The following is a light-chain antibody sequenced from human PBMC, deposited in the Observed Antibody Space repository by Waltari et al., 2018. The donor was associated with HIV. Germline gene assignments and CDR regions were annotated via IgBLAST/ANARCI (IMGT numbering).Light chain of an antibody. J-gene: IGLJ3*02. V-gene: IGLV8-61*01. Sequence: QTVVTQEPSFSVSPGGTVTLTCGLRSGSGSTSYHPSWYQQTPGQTPRTLIYITNTRSSGVPDRFSGSILGNKAALTITGAQADDESDYYCVLYMGSGIWVFGGGTKLTVL. CDR2: ITN. CDR3: VLYMGSGIWV. CDR1: SGSGSTSYH.